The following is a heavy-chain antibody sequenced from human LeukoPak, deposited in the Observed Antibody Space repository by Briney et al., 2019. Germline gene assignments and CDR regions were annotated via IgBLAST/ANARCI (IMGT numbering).Heavy chain of an antibody. Sequence: GGSLRLSCAASGFTFSGYWMQWVRQAPGKGLVWVSRINGDGSGTSYADSVKGRFTISRDNAENTLYLQMNSLRADDMAVYYCARVGGSWFSDYWGQGTLVTVSS. V-gene: IGHV3-74*01. D-gene: IGHD6-13*01. J-gene: IGHJ4*02. CDR1: GFTFSGYW. CDR2: INGDGSGT. CDR3: ARVGGSWFSDY.